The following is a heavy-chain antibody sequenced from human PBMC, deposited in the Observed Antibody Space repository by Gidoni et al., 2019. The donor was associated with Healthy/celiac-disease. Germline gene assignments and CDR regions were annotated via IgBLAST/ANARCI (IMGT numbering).Heavy chain of an antibody. V-gene: IGHV3-43D*03. J-gene: IGHJ3*02. CDR2: ISWDGGST. Sequence: EVQLVESGGVVVQPGGSLRLSCAASGFTFDDYAMHWVRQAPGKGLEWVSLISWDGGSTYYADSVKGRFTISRDNSKNSLYLQMNSLRAEDTALYYCAKGRAVAGTGGAFDIWGQGTMVTVSS. D-gene: IGHD6-19*01. CDR3: AKGRAVAGTGGAFDI. CDR1: GFTFDDYA.